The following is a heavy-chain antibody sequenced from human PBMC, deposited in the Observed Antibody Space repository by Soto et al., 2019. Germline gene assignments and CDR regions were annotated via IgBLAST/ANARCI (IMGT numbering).Heavy chain of an antibody. D-gene: IGHD6-19*01. CDR1: GFTLSNYW. J-gene: IGHJ3*02. CDR3: TRDLSPWFDGAWLDAFDI. Sequence: EVQVVESGGGWVQPGGSLRLSCAASGFTLSNYWMTWVRQAAGKGLEWVANIKQDGSKKQFVDSVEGRFTISRDNAKNSLYLQMNSLRVEDTAMYYCTRDLSPWFDGAWLDAFDIWGQGTMVTFSS. CDR2: IKQDGSKK. V-gene: IGHV3-7*01.